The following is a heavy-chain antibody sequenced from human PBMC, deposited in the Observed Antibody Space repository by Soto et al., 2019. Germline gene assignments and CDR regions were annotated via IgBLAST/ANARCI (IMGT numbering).Heavy chain of an antibody. CDR1: GFSLSTSGVG. CDR3: THSGVSCYYGSGNDYAMNH. D-gene: IGHD3-10*01. CDR2: IYGNDDK. Sequence: QITLKESGPTLVNPTQTLTLTCTFSGFSLSTSGVGVGWIRQPPGKALECLALIYGNDDKRYSPSLKNRLTITKDTSKNQVVITMTNMDPVDTATYCCTHSGVSCYYGSGNDYAMNHWVQGTLVTVSS. V-gene: IGHV2-5*01. J-gene: IGHJ4*02.